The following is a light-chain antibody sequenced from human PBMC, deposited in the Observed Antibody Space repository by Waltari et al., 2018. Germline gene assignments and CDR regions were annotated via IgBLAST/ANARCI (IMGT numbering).Light chain of an antibody. J-gene: IGKJ2*01. CDR2: GAS. CDR1: ESVSTN. CDR3: QQYNSWPPYT. V-gene: IGKV3D-15*01. Sequence: VMTQSPGTLTVSLGDTVTLSCRVRESVSTNLAWYQQKPGQAPRVLIYGASTRADGTPARFSGSGSRTEFSLTISSLQPEDSAVYYCQQYNSWPPYTFGQGTKLDI.